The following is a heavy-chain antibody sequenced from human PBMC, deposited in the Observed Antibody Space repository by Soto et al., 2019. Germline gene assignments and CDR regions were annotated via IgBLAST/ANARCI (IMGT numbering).Heavy chain of an antibody. D-gene: IGHD4-17*01. CDR1: GYSFTSLH. Sequence: GASVKVSCKASGYSFTSLHFNWMRQAPGQGLEWMGWINPNSGGTNYAQKFQGRVTMTGDTSISTAYMEVSRLRFDDTAVYYCARVRGVTTFSDYYYYAMDVWGQGTTVTVSS. J-gene: IGHJ6*02. CDR3: ARVRGVTTFSDYYYYAMDV. V-gene: IGHV1-2*02. CDR2: INPNSGGT.